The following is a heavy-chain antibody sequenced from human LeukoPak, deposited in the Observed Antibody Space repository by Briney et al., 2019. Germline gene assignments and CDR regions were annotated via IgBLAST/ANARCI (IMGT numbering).Heavy chain of an antibody. CDR2: IKQDGSEK. V-gene: IGHV3-7*01. D-gene: IGHD3-22*01. CDR1: GFTFSTYW. J-gene: IGHJ4*02. CDR3: ARDLYRIVVVPHYFDY. Sequence: PGGSLRLSCAASGFTFSTYWMSWVRQAPGKGLEWVVNIKQDGSEKYYVDSVKGRFTISRDNAKNSLYLQMNSLRAEDTAVYYCARDLYRIVVVPHYFDYWGQGTLVTVSS.